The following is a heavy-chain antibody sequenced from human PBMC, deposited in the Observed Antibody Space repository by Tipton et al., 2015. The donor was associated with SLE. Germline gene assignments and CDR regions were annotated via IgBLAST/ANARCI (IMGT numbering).Heavy chain of an antibody. CDR2: INHSGST. D-gene: IGHD6-13*01. J-gene: IGHJ4*02. V-gene: IGHV4-34*01. Sequence: TLSLTCAVYGGSFSGYYWSWIRQPPGKGLEWIGEINHSGSTNYNPSLKSRVTISVDTSKNQFSLKLSSVTAADTAVYYCARQEGSSWYGYWGQGNLVTVSS. CDR1: GGSFSGYY. CDR3: ARQEGSSWYGY.